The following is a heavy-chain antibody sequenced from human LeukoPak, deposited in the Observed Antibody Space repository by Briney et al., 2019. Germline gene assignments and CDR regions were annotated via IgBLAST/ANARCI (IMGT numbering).Heavy chain of an antibody. Sequence: GASLKISCKCSGSSFTSYWIGWVRHLPGKGQEWMGIISPGDSATRYRPSFQGQVTISADKSISTPSLQWSSLTESATANYYCARQSPYSWPNDVFDRWREGTMVSV. CDR3: ARQSPYSWPNDVFDR. D-gene: IGHD4-11*01. CDR1: GSSFTSYW. V-gene: IGHV5-51*01. J-gene: IGHJ3*02. CDR2: ISPGDSAT.